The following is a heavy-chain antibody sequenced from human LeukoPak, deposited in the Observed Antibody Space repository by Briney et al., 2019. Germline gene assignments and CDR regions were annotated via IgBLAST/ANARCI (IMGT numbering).Heavy chain of an antibody. CDR2: IYYTESP. CDR3: ALGAAFDI. CDR1: GGSFSGYY. J-gene: IGHJ3*02. Sequence: SETLSLTCAVYGGSFSGYYWSWIRQPPGKGLEWIGYIYYTESPNYNPSLKSRLTISVDTSKNQFSLKLTSVTPADTAVYYCALGAAFDIWGPGTMVTVSS. V-gene: IGHV4-59*01.